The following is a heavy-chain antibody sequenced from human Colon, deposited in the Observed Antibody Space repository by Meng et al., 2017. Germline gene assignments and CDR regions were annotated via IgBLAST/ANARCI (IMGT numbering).Heavy chain of an antibody. Sequence: QITLKESGPAPVKPTQTLTLTCTFSGVSLTTSGVGVAWIRQPPGKALEWLALIYWDDEKRYSPSLKTRLTITRDTSKNQVVLTLTNMDPVDTATYYCAKASLTTVAYYFDYWGQGTLVTVSS. CDR2: IYWDDEK. J-gene: IGHJ4*02. V-gene: IGHV2-5*02. CDR3: AKASLTTVAYYFDY. CDR1: GVSLTTSGVG. D-gene: IGHD1/OR15-1a*01.